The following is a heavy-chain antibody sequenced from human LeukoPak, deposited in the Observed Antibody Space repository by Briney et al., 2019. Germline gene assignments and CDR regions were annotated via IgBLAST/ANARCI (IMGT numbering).Heavy chain of an antibody. CDR1: GGTFSGYY. D-gene: IGHD1-26*01. CDR3: ARLSVIVGSTLEYYYYYMDV. J-gene: IGHJ6*03. V-gene: IGHV4-34*01. Sequence: PSETLSLTCAVYGGTFSGYYWSWIRQPPGKRLEWVGESNDSGGTNYNPSLKSRVTISADKSKNQVSLKLTSVTTADTAVYYCARLSVIVGSTLEYYYYYMDVWGQGTTVTVSS. CDR2: SNDSGGT.